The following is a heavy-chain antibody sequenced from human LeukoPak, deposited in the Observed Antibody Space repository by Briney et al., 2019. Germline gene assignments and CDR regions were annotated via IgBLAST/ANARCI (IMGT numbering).Heavy chain of an antibody. V-gene: IGHV3-9*01. J-gene: IGHJ4*02. CDR1: GFTFDDYA. CDR3: AKDSSLSGSYYYFDY. CDR2: ISWNSGSI. D-gene: IGHD1-26*01. Sequence: PGGSLRLSCAASGFTFDDYAMHWVRHAPGKGLEWVSGISWNSGSIGYADSVKGRFTISRDNAKNSLYLQMNSLRAEDTALYYCAKDSSLSGSYYYFDYWGQGTLVTVSS.